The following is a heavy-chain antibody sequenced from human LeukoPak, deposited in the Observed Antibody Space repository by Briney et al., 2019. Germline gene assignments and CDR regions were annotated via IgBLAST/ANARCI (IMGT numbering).Heavy chain of an antibody. V-gene: IGHV4-59*08. CDR3: ARGIVVVITSGLYAFDI. D-gene: IGHD3-22*01. CDR2: IHYSGIT. CDR1: GCSISGYY. J-gene: IGHJ3*02. Sequence: SETLSLTCTVSGCSISGYYWSWIRQPPGKGLEWIGYIHYSGITNYNPSLKSRVTISVDTSKNQFSLKLSSVTAADTAVYYCARGIVVVITSGLYAFDIWGQGTMVTVSS.